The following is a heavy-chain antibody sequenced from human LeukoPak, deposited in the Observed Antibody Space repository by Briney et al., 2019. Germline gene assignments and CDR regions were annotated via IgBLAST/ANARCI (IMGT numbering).Heavy chain of an antibody. J-gene: IGHJ5*02. D-gene: IGHD3-10*01. V-gene: IGHV3-11*06. CDR1: GFTFSDYY. Sequence: GGSLRLSCAASGFTFSDYYMSWIRQAPGKGLERVSDISSSSSYTYYAESVRGRFTISRDNAKNSLYLQMNSLRAEDTAVYYCARTYGSGEGWFDPWGQGTLVTVSS. CDR2: ISSSSSYT. CDR3: ARTYGSGEGWFDP.